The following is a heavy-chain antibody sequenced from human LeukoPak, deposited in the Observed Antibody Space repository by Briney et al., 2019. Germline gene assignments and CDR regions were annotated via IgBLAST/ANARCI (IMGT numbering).Heavy chain of an antibody. CDR1: GGSISSGGYS. V-gene: IGHV4-30-2*01. J-gene: IGHJ4*02. CDR3: ATTTVTTGALVY. D-gene: IGHD4-17*01. CDR2: IYHSGST. Sequence: SETLSLTCAVSGGSISSGGYSWSWIRQPPGKGLEWIGYIYHSGSTYYNPSLKSRVTISVDRSKNQFSLKLSSVTAADTAVYYCATTTVTTGALVYWGQGTLVTVSS.